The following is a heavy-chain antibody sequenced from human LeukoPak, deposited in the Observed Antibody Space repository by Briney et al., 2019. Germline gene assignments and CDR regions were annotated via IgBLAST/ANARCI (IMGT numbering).Heavy chain of an antibody. D-gene: IGHD1-20*01. CDR3: ARHSNWNAGVDWFDP. Sequence: GGSLRLSCAASEFTFSSYSMNWVRQAPGKGLEWVSSISSSSRYIFYADSVEGRFTISRDNAKNSLYLQMNSLRAEDTAVYYCARHSNWNAGVDWFDPWGQGTLVTVSS. J-gene: IGHJ5*02. CDR1: EFTFSSYS. CDR2: ISSSSRYI. V-gene: IGHV3-21*01.